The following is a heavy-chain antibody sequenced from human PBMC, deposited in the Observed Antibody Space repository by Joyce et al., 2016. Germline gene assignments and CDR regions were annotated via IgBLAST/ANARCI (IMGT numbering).Heavy chain of an antibody. J-gene: IGHJ5*02. CDR1: GFNFSGYT. V-gene: IGHV3-21*01. CDR2: ISTSSTYI. D-gene: IGHD2-2*03. CDR3: ASLWAPGYCTTTSCQGWFDP. Sequence: EEQLVESGGGLVKPGGSLRLSCSASGFNFSGYTLNWVRQGPGKGREWVSSISTSSTYIYYAVSVKGRFTISRDDAKNSLYLQMNNLRAEDTAVYYCASLWAPGYCTTTSCQGWFDPWGQGTLVTVSS.